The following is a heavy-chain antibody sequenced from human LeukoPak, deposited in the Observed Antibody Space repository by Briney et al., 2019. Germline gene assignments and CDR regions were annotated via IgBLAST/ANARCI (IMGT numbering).Heavy chain of an antibody. V-gene: IGHV4-38-2*01. J-gene: IGHJ4*02. D-gene: IGHD4-17*01. CDR2: IYHSGST. CDR3: ARNTTDRFFDY. CDR1: GSSIRSNYY. Sequence: PSETLSLTCAVSGSSIRSNYYWGWFRQPPGKGLEWIGSIYHSGSTSYNPSLKSRVTISVDTSQNQFSLKLNSVTAADTAVYYCARNTTDRFFDYWGQGTLVTVSS.